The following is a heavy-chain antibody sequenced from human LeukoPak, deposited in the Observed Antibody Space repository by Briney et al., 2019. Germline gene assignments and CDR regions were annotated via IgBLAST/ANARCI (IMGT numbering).Heavy chain of an antibody. CDR1: GGTFSSYT. Sequence: ASVKVSCXASGGTFSSYTISWVRQAPGQGLEWMGRIIPILGIANYAQKFQGRVTTTADKSTSTAYMELSSLRSEDTAVYYCARVHSGSPAGYYYYYMDVWGKGTTVTVSS. D-gene: IGHD1-26*01. V-gene: IGHV1-69*02. J-gene: IGHJ6*03. CDR2: IIPILGIA. CDR3: ARVHSGSPAGYYYYYMDV.